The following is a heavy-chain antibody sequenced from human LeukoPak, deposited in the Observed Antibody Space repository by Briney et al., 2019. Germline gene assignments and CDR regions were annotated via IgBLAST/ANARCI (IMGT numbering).Heavy chain of an antibody. CDR3: ESGMVPNYGMDV. CDR2: IYSGGST. Sequence: PGGSLRLSCAASGFTVSSNYMSWVRQAPGKGLEWVSVIYSGGSTYYADSVKGRFTISRDNSKNTLYLQMNSLRAEDTAVYYCESGMVPNYGMDVWGQGTTVTVSS. D-gene: IGHD3-10*01. CDR1: GFTVSSNY. J-gene: IGHJ6*02. V-gene: IGHV3-66*01.